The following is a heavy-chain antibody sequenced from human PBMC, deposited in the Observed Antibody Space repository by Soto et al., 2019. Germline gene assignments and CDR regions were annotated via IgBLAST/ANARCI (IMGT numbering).Heavy chain of an antibody. D-gene: IGHD3-16*01. CDR2: MNPNSGNT. J-gene: IGHJ5*02. CDR1: GYTFTSYD. V-gene: IGHV1-8*01. CDR3: ARAKGGANWFDP. Sequence: ASVKVSCKASGYTFTSYDINWVRQATGQGLEWMGWMNPNSGNTGYAQKFQGRVTMTRNTSISTAYMELSSLRSEDTAVYYCARAKGGANWFDPWGQGTLVTVSS.